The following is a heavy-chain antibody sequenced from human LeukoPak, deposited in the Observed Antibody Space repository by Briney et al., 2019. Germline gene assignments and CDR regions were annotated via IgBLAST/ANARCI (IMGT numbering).Heavy chain of an antibody. CDR2: ISSSGSTI. CDR3: ARTGYCSSTSCYDLYYFDY. J-gene: IGHJ4*02. Sequence: PGGSLRLSCAASGFTFSSYGMHWVRQAPGKGLEWVSYISSSGSTIYYADSVKGRFTISRDNAKNSLYLQMNSLRAEDTAVYYCARTGYCSSTSCYDLYYFDYWGQGTLVTVSS. CDR1: GFTFSSYG. V-gene: IGHV3-48*04. D-gene: IGHD2-2*01.